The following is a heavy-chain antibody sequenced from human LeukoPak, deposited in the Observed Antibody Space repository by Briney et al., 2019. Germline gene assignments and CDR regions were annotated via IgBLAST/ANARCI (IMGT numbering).Heavy chain of an antibody. V-gene: IGHV3-11*01. J-gene: IGHJ5*02. D-gene: IGHD6-6*01. CDR3: ARDSMYSSSPSDP. CDR2: ISSSGFTI. Sequence: GGSLKLSCEASGFTFSDYYMSWIRKAPGKGLEWVSYISSSGFTISYADSVKGRFTISRDNAKNTLYLQMNSLRAEDTAVYYCARDSMYSSSPSDPWGQGTLVTVSS. CDR1: GFTFSDYY.